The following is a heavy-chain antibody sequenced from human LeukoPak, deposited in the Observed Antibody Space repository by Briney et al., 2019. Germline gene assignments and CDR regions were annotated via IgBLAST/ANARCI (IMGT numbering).Heavy chain of an antibody. Sequence: GGSLRLSCAASGFTFSSYAMHWVRQAPGKGLEWVAVISYDGSNKYYADSVKGRFTISRDNSKNTLYLQMNSLRAEDTAVYYCAKDQTYYYDSSGYYPNDAFDIWGQGTMVTVSS. D-gene: IGHD3-22*01. V-gene: IGHV3-30-3*01. J-gene: IGHJ3*02. CDR3: AKDQTYYYDSSGYYPNDAFDI. CDR1: GFTFSSYA. CDR2: ISYDGSNK.